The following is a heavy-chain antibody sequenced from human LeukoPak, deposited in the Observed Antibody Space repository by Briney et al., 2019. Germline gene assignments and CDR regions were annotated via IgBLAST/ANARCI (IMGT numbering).Heavy chain of an antibody. CDR3: AKDDAWLRFGE. J-gene: IGHJ4*02. CDR1: GFTFSNHG. V-gene: IGHV3-23*01. CDR2: ISPSADIK. Sequence: GGSLRLSCAASGFTFSNHGMIWVRQAPGKGLEWVSGISPSADIKYYADSVKGRFTISRDNSKNMLYLEVISLTADDTAVYYCAKDDAWLRFGEWSQGTLVTVSS. D-gene: IGHD3-16*01.